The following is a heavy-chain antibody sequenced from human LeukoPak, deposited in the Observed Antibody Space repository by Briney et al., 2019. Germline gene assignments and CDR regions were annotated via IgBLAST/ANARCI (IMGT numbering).Heavy chain of an antibody. CDR2: IYHSGST. CDR1: GGSISSSNW. D-gene: IGHD3-22*01. V-gene: IGHV4-4*02. CDR3: ARGNYYDSSGYLLDY. J-gene: IGHJ4*02. Sequence: SGTLSLTCAVSGGSISSSNWWSWVRQPPGKGLEWIGEIYHSGSTNYNPSLKGRVTISVDKSKNQFSLKLSSVTAADTAVYYCARGNYYDSSGYLLDYWGQETLVTVSS.